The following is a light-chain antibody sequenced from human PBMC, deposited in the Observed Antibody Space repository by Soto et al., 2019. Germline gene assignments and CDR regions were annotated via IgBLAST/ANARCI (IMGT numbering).Light chain of an antibody. CDR1: SSNIGSDYD. CDR3: QSYDTGLSGYV. J-gene: IGLJ1*01. Sequence: QSVLTQPPSVSGAPGQRVTISCTGSSSNIGSDYDVHWYQQLPGTAPKLLIYGNSNRPSGVPDRFSGSKSGTSASLAISGLQAEDEADYYCQSYDTGLSGYVLGTGTKLTVL. V-gene: IGLV1-40*01. CDR2: GNS.